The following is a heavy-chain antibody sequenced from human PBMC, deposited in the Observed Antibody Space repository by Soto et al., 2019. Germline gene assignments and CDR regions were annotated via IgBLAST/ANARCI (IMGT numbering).Heavy chain of an antibody. D-gene: IGHD6-13*01. Sequence: EVQLLESGGGLVQPGGSLRLSCAASGCTFSNYAVTWVRQAPGKGLEWVSTISGSGGSTYYADSGQGRFTISRDNSKTTLYLQMNSLRAEDTALYDCAKDQGSSWYEIDYWGQGTLVTVSS. J-gene: IGHJ4*02. CDR2: ISGSGGST. CDR3: AKDQGSSWYEIDY. V-gene: IGHV3-23*01. CDR1: GCTFSNYA.